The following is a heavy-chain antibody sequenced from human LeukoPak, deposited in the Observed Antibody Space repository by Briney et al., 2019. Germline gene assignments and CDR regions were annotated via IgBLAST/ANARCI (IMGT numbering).Heavy chain of an antibody. CDR2: IYYSGST. CDR3: AKTVPAQYAFDI. J-gene: IGHJ3*02. CDR1: GGSISSDY. V-gene: IGHV4-59*12. D-gene: IGHD2-15*01. Sequence: SETLSLTCTVSGGSISSDYWSWIRQPPGKGMEWIGYIYYSGSTNYNPSLKSRVTISVDRSKNQFSLKLSSVTAADTAVYYCAKTVPAQYAFDIWGQGTMVTVSS.